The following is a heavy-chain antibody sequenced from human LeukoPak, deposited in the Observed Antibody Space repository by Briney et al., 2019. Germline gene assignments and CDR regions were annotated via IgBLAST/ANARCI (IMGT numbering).Heavy chain of an antibody. J-gene: IGHJ6*02. V-gene: IGHV3-30-3*01. D-gene: IGHD3-22*01. CDR2: ISYDGSNK. CDR3: AKEKDYYEYRYGMDV. CDR1: GFTFSSYA. Sequence: GRSLRLSCAASGFTFSSYAMHWVRQAPGKGLEWVAVISYDGSNKYYADSVKGRFTISRDNSKNTVNLQMNSLRVEDTAVYYCAKEKDYYEYRYGMDVWGQGTTVTVSS.